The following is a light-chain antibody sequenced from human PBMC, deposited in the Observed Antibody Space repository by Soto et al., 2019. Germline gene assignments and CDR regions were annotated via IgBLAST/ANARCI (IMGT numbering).Light chain of an antibody. CDR3: KSYDCSLSRSV. Sequence: QSVLTQPPSVSGAPGQRVTISCTGSSSNIGAGYDVHWYQQLPGTAPKLLIYGNSNRPSGVPDRFSGSNSGTSASLAITGIQAEDEADYYCKSYDCSLSRSVFGGGTQMTVL. V-gene: IGLV1-40*01. CDR1: SSNIGAGYD. CDR2: GNS. J-gene: IGLJ3*02.